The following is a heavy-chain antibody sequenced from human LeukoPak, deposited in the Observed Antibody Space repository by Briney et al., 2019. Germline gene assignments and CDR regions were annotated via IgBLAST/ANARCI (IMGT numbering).Heavy chain of an antibody. V-gene: IGHV4-39*07. CDR3: ARDPRGIVGANHNWFDP. D-gene: IGHD1-26*01. J-gene: IGHJ5*02. Sequence: PSETLSLTCTVPGGPISSSSYYWGWIGQPPGKGLEWIGSIYYSGSTYYNPSLKSRVTMSVDTSKSQFSLKLISVTAADTAVYYCARDPRGIVGANHNWFDPWGQGTLVTVSS. CDR1: GGPISSSSYY. CDR2: IYYSGST.